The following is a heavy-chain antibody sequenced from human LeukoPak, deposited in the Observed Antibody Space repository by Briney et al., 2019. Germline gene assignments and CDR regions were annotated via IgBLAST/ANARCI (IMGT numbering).Heavy chain of an antibody. D-gene: IGHD3-22*01. CDR1: GGSISSYY. CDR2: IYTSGST. V-gene: IGHV4-4*07. Sequence: SETLSLTCTVSGGSISSYYWSWIRQPPGKGLEWIGRIYTSGSTNYNPSLKSRVTMSVDTSKNQFSLKLSSVTAADTAVYYCAREKYYYDSSGYRNDAFDIWGQGTMVTVSS. J-gene: IGHJ3*02. CDR3: AREKYYYDSSGYRNDAFDI.